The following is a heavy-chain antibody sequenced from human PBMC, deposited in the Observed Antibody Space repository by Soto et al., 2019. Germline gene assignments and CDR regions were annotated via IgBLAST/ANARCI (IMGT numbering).Heavy chain of an antibody. CDR2: IATKTDDEAT. Sequence: EVQLVESGGGLVKPGGSLRLSCAASGFAFSGAWMTWVRQAPGKGLEWVGHIATKTDDEATDHAAPVKSRFIISRDDAKTTVYLEMNRLTIEDPAMYYCTPRGTTGKSWAEYWWQGTLVTVSS. V-gene: IGHV3-15*04. CDR1: GFAFSGAW. CDR3: TPRGTTGKSWAEY. J-gene: IGHJ4*02. D-gene: IGHD1-1*01.